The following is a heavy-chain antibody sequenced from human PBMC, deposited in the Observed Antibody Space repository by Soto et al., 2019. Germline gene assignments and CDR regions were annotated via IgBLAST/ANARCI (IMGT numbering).Heavy chain of an antibody. CDR1: C. CDR3: ALLGGYSYGSEYIGPHPHAS. V-gene: IGHV5-10-1*01. CDR2: IDPSDSYT. J-gene: IGHJ5*02. D-gene: IGHD5-18*01. Sequence: CSRRMRQKTRKGLEWMGTIDPSDSYTTYSPSFQGHVTISAYKSISTAYLQWSSLKASDTAMYYCALLGGYSYGSEYIGPHPHASWRQGTLVPGFS.